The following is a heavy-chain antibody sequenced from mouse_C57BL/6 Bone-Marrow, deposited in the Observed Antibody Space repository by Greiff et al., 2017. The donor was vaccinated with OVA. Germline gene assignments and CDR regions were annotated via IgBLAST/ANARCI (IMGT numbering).Heavy chain of an antibody. Sequence: EVKLVESGEGLVKPGGSLKLSCAASGFTFSSYAMSWVRQTPEKRLEWVAYISSGGDYIYYADTVKGRFTISRDNARNTLYLQMSSLESEDTAMYYCTRDGSRAWFAYWGQGTLVTVSA. D-gene: IGHD1-1*01. CDR2: ISSGGDYI. CDR1: GFTFSSYA. J-gene: IGHJ3*01. CDR3: TRDGSRAWFAY. V-gene: IGHV5-9-1*02.